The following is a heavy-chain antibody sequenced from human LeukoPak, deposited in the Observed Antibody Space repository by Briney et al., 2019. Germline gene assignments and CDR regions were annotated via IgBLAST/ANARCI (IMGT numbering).Heavy chain of an antibody. CDR1: GFTFSSYW. J-gene: IGHJ6*02. D-gene: IGHD1-26*01. CDR3: ARDYGGSYYYYYYYGMDV. Sequence: GGSLRLSCAASGFTFSSYWMSWVRQAPGKGLEGVANIKQDGSEKYYVDAVKGRSTISRDNAKNSLYLQMNSLRAEDTAVYYCARDYGGSYYYYYYYGMDVWRQGTTVTVSS. V-gene: IGHV3-7*05. CDR2: IKQDGSEK.